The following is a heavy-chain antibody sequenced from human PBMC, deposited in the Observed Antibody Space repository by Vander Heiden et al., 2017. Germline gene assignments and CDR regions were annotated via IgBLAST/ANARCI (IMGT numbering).Heavy chain of an antibody. CDR2: MNPNSGNT. J-gene: IGHJ4*02. Sequence: QVQLVQSGAEVKKPGASVKVSCKAPGYTFTSYDITWVRQATGQGLEWMGWMNPNSGNTGYAQKFQGRVTMTRNTSISTAYMELSSLRSEDTAVYYCARGGVYCSGGSCYSAFDYWGQGTLVTVSS. CDR1: GYTFTSYD. D-gene: IGHD2-15*01. V-gene: IGHV1-8*01. CDR3: ARGGVYCSGGSCYSAFDY.